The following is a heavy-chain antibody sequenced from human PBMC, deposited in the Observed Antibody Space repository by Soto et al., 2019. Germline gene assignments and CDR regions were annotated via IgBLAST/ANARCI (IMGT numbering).Heavy chain of an antibody. J-gene: IGHJ4*02. V-gene: IGHV3-15*01. CDR1: GFTFINAW. CDR3: TTSPDYDFWSGYPESSYYFDY. Sequence: GGSQRLSCAASGFTFINAWMSWVRQAPGKGLEWVGRIKSKTDGGTTDYAAPVKGRFTISRDDSKNTLYLQMNSLKTEDTAVYYCTTSPDYDFWSGYPESSYYFDYGGQGTLVTVPS. D-gene: IGHD3-3*01. CDR2: IKSKTDGGTT.